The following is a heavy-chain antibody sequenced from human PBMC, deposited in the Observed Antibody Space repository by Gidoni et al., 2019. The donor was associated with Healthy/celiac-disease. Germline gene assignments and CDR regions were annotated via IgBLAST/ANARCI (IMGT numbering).Heavy chain of an antibody. CDR3: ARGPDYYGSGSYYRDYYYGMDV. CDR2: INHIGST. D-gene: IGHD3-10*01. V-gene: IGHV4-34*01. Sequence: QVQLQQWGAGLLKPSETLSLTCAVSAGSFRGYSCTRIRQPPGKGLEWIGEINHIGSTNYNPALKSRVTISVDTSKNQFSLKLSSVTDADTAVYYWARGPDYYGSGSYYRDYYYGMDVWGQGTTVTVSS. CDR1: AGSFRGYS. J-gene: IGHJ6*02.